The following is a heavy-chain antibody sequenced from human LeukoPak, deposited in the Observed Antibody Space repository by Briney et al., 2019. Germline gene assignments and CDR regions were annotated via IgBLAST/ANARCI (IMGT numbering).Heavy chain of an antibody. J-gene: IGHJ4*02. D-gene: IGHD1-14*01. CDR3: GSRSGGF. CDR1: GFTLSSYW. CDR2: IKRDGIEK. V-gene: IGHV3-7*01. Sequence: GGSLRLSCAASGFTLSSYWMSWVRQAPGKGLEWVANIKRDGIEKHYVDSVKGRFTISRDNAKNSLYLQMNGLRADDTAVYYCGSRSGGFWGQGTLVTVSS.